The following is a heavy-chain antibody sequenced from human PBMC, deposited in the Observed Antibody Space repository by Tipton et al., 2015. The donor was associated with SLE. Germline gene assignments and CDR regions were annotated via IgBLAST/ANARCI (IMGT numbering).Heavy chain of an antibody. CDR3: AGAYLGGSLYLPDYMDV. V-gene: IGHV1-18*01. CDR1: GYTFTSYG. CDR2: ISAYNGNT. Sequence: QVQLVQSGAEVKKPGASVKGSCKASGYTFTSYGISWVRQAPGQGLEWMGWISAYNGNTNYAQKLQGRVTMTTDTSTSTAYMELRSLRSDDPAVYYCAGAYLGGSLYLPDYMDVWGKGTTVPVSS. J-gene: IGHJ6*03. D-gene: IGHD7-27*01.